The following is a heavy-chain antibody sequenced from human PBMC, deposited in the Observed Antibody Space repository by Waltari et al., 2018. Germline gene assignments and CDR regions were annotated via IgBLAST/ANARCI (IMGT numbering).Heavy chain of an antibody. V-gene: IGHV3-7*01. CDR3: ARSLSEDIVPTTGVFFDY. Sequence: EVQLVESGGDLVQPGGSLRLSCAASGFTFSYYSPPCVRQAPGKGLEWVANMKQDGIEKFYVDSVKGRFTISRDNAKNSLYLQMNGLRVEDTAVYYCARSLSEDIVPTTGVFFDYWGQGSLVTVSS. J-gene: IGHJ4*02. CDR1: GFTFSYYS. D-gene: IGHD5-12*01. CDR2: MKQDGIEK.